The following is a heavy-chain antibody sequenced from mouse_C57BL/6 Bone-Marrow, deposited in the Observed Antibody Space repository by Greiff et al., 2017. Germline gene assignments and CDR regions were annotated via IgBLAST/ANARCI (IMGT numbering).Heavy chain of an antibody. CDR1: GYTFTSYW. CDR3: AAYDYDAY. V-gene: IGHV1-69*01. Sequence: QVQLQQPGAELVMPGASVKLSCKASGYTFTSYWMHWVKQRPGQGLEWIGEIDPSDSYTNYNQKFKGKSTLTVDKSSSTAYMQLSSLTSEDSAAYYCAAYDYDAYWGQGTLVTVSA. J-gene: IGHJ3*01. D-gene: IGHD2-4*01. CDR2: IDPSDSYT.